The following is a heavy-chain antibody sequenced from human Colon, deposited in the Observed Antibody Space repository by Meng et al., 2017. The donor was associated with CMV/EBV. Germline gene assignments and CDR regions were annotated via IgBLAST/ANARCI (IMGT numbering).Heavy chain of an antibody. V-gene: IGHV3-48*03. CDR3: ARSSTSANWVAFDI. Sequence: GESLKISCAASGITLSNYAMSWVRQAPGKGLEWVSYISSSGSTIYYADSVKGRFTISRDNAKNSLYLQMNSLRAEDTAVYYCARSSTSANWVAFDIWGQGTMVTVSS. CDR2: ISSSGSTI. J-gene: IGHJ3*02. CDR1: GITLSNYA. D-gene: IGHD2-2*01.